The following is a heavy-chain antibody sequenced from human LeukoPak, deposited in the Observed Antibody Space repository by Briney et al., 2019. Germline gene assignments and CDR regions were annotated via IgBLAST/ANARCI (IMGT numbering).Heavy chain of an antibody. Sequence: ASVKVSCKASGGTFISYAISWVRQAPGQGLEWMGWISAYNGNTNYAQKLQGRVTMTTDTSTSTAYMELRSLRSDDTAVYYCARTTVTTSDDAFDIWGQGTMVTVSS. CDR3: ARTTVTTSDDAFDI. CDR2: ISAYNGNT. J-gene: IGHJ3*02. V-gene: IGHV1-18*01. D-gene: IGHD4-17*01. CDR1: GGTFISYA.